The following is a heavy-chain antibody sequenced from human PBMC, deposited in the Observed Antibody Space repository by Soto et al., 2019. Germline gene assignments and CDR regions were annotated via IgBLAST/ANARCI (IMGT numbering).Heavy chain of an antibody. Sequence: QVQLVESGGGVVQPGRSLRLSCAASGFTFSSYGMHWVRQARGKGLEWVAFISYDGSNKYYADSVKGRFTISRDNSKNTLYLQMNSLRDEDTAVYYCAKSGTNYYSYMDVWGKGTTVTVSS. CDR2: ISYDGSNK. D-gene: IGHD4-17*01. V-gene: IGHV3-30*18. CDR3: AKSGTNYYSYMDV. CDR1: GFTFSSYG. J-gene: IGHJ6*03.